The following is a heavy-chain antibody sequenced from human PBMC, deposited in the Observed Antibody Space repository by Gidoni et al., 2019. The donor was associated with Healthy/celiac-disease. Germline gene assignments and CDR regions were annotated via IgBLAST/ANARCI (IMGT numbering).Heavy chain of an antibody. D-gene: IGHD6-13*01. V-gene: IGHV1-2*02. J-gene: IGHJ3*02. Sequence: QVQLVQSGAEVKKPGASVKVSCKASGYTFTGYYMHWVRQAPGQGLEWMGWINPNSCGTNYAQKFQGRVTMTRDTSISTAYMELSRLRSDDTAVYYCGRQQLPPEDAFDIWGQGTMVTVSS. CDR2: INPNSCGT. CDR3: GRQQLPPEDAFDI. CDR1: GYTFTGYY.